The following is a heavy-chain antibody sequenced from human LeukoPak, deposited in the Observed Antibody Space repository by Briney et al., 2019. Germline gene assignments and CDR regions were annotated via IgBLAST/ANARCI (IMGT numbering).Heavy chain of an antibody. CDR2: ISAYNGNT. CDR1: GYTFTSYG. J-gene: IGHJ6*03. CDR3: ARGGRELLYYYYYMDV. V-gene: IGHV1-18*01. D-gene: IGHD1-26*01. Sequence: ASVKVSCKASGYTFTSYGISWVRQAPGQGLEWMGWISAYNGNTNYAQKFQGRVTMTRDMSTRTVYMELSSLRSEDTAVYYCARGGRELLYYYYYMDVWGKGTTVTVSS.